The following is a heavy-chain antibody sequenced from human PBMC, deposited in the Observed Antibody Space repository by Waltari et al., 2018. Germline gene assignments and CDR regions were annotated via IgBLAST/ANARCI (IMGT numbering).Heavy chain of an antibody. Sequence: QQESGPSLVTPSATLSLTCTVSYWSISSRSSSWGWIRLAPGKVLEWIGPIYYSGSSYHNPSLMSRITMSVDSSKNQFSLTLCSLTAADTAVYYCARVLIRTSGLNFDSWGKGSLVTGSS. CDR1: YWSISSRSSS. CDR2: IYYSGSS. J-gene: IGHJ4*02. CDR3: ARVLIRTSGLNFDS. V-gene: IGHV4-39*07. D-gene: IGHD3-16*01.